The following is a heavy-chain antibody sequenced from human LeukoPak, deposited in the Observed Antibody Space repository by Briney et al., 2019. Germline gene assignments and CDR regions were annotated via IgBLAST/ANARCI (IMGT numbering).Heavy chain of an antibody. D-gene: IGHD4-23*01. J-gene: IGHJ5*02. CDR2: IYYGGSI. Sequence: SETLSLTCTVSDGSISSHYWSWIRQPPGKGLERIGHIYYGGSINYDPSLKSRVTISVDTSKNQISLKLNSATAADTAVYYCARRTVVTPSWFDPWGQGTLVTVSS. V-gene: IGHV4-59*11. CDR1: DGSISSHY. CDR3: ARRTVVTPSWFDP.